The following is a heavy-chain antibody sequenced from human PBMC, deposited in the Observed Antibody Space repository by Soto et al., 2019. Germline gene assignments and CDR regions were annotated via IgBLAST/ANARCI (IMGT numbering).Heavy chain of an antibody. D-gene: IGHD5-12*01. CDR3: ARAYGGYADY. CDR1: VGSISSYY. Sequence: PSETLSLTCTVSVGSISSYYWSWIRQPPGKGLEWIGYIYYSGSTNYNPSLKSRVTISVDTSKNQFSLKLSSVTAADTAVYYCARAYGGYADYWGQGALVTVSS. J-gene: IGHJ4*02. CDR2: IYYSGST. V-gene: IGHV4-59*01.